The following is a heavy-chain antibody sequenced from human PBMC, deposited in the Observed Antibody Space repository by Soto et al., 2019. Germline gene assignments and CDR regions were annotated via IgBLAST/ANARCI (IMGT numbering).Heavy chain of an antibody. CDR2: IIPIFGTA. CDR1: GGTFSSYA. V-gene: IGHV1-69*13. CDR3: AREGTYYYDSSGYYDY. Sequence: SVKVSCKASGGTFSSYAISWVRQAPGQGLEWMGGIIPIFGTANYAQKFQGRVTITADESTSTAYMELSSLRSEDTAVYYCAREGTYYYDSSGYYDYWGQGTLVTVS. J-gene: IGHJ4*02. D-gene: IGHD3-22*01.